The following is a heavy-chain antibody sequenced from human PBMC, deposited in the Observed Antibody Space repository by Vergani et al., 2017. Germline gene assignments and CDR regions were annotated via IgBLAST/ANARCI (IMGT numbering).Heavy chain of an antibody. V-gene: IGHV3-33*01. J-gene: IGHJ6*03. Sequence: QVQLVESGGGVVQPGRSLRLSCAGSGFTFSSYGMHWVRQAPGKGLEWVAIIWNDGSNIYYADSVKGRFTISRDNSKNTLYLQMSSLRAEDTAVYYCARGQGYYDILTYKLKPIYYMDVWGKGTTVTVSS. CDR2: IWNDGSNI. CDR3: ARGQGYYDILTYKLKPIYYMDV. CDR1: GFTFSSYG. D-gene: IGHD3-9*01.